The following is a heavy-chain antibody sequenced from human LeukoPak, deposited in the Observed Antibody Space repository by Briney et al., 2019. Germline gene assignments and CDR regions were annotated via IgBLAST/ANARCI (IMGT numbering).Heavy chain of an antibody. J-gene: IGHJ4*02. CDR2: VYYSGST. CDR3: ARWNDWAGYYFDY. Sequence: SETLSLTCTVSGGSISSYYWSWIRQPPGKGLEWIGFVYYSGSTNYNPSLKSRVTISVDTSKNQFSLKLSSVTAADTAVYYCARWNDWAGYYFDYWGQGTLVTVSS. CDR1: GGSISSYY. V-gene: IGHV4-59*01. D-gene: IGHD3-9*01.